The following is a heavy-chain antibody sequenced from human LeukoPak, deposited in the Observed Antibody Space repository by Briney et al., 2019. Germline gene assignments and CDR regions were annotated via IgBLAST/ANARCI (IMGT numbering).Heavy chain of an antibody. CDR2: TYHSGST. D-gene: IGHD3-16*02. CDR3: ARVRSDYVWGSYRSHRDYYFDY. Sequence: SETLSLTCAVSGGSISSGGYSWSWIRQPPGKGLEWIGYTYHSGSTYYNPSLKSRVTISVDRSKNQFSLKLSSVTAADTAVYYCARVRSDYVWGSYRSHRDYYFDYWGQGTLVTVSS. V-gene: IGHV4-30-2*01. CDR1: GGSISSGGYS. J-gene: IGHJ4*02.